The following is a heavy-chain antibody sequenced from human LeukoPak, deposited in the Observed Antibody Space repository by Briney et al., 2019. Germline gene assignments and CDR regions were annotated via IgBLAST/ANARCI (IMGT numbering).Heavy chain of an antibody. CDR3: GAIWAMVRGRQLYFYYYMDD. Sequence: SETLSLTCTVSSGSINSSSYYWGWIRQPPGKGLEWIGSIYYSGSTNYNPSLKSRVTMSVDTSKNQFSLNVSSVTAADTAVYYCGAIWAMVRGRQLYFYYYMDDWGKGTTVTVSS. CDR1: SGSINSSSYY. V-gene: IGHV4-39*01. J-gene: IGHJ6*03. CDR2: IYYSGST. D-gene: IGHD3-10*01.